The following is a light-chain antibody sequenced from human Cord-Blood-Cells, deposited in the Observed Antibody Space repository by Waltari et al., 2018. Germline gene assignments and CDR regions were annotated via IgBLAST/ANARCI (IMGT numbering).Light chain of an antibody. CDR2: DAS. CDR3: QQYNSYSRGYT. V-gene: IGKV1-5*01. CDR1: QRISSW. Sequence: TEVGQTASTLSASVGGRVTITCRASQRISSWLAWYQQKPGKAPKLLIYDASSLESGGPSRFSGSGSGTEFTLTISSLQPDDFATYCQQYNSYSRGYTFGQGTKLEIK. J-gene: IGKJ2*01.